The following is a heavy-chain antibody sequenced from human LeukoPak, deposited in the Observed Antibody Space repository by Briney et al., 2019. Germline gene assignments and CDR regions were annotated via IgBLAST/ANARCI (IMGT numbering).Heavy chain of an antibody. CDR1: GFTFSSYA. CDR3: AKGGYCSGGSCYSFRVPFDP. V-gene: IGHV3-23*01. Sequence: GGSLRLSCAASGFTFSSYAMSWVRQAPGKGLGWVSAISGSGGSTYYADSVKGRFTISRDNSKNTLYLQMNSLRAEDTAVYYCAKGGYCSGGSCYSFRVPFDPWGQGTLVTVSS. CDR2: ISGSGGST. D-gene: IGHD2-15*01. J-gene: IGHJ5*02.